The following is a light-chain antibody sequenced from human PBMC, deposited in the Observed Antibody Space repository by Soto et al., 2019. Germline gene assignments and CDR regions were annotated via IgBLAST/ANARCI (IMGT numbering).Light chain of an antibody. Sequence: QSALTQPASVSGSPGQSIAISCTGTSSDVGSYNLVSWYQQHPGKAPKAIIYEGSERPAGISNRFSGSKSGNTASLTISGLQAEDEAVYYCFSYAGRSSLVFGGGTKVTVL. CDR1: SSDVGSYNL. J-gene: IGLJ3*02. V-gene: IGLV2-23*01. CDR3: FSYAGRSSLV. CDR2: EGS.